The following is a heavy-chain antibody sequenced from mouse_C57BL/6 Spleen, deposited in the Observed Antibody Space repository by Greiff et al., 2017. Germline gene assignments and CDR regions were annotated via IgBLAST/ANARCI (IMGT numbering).Heavy chain of an antibody. Sequence: VQLQQSGAELVRPGASVKLSCKASGYTFTDYYINWVKQRPGQGLEWIARIYPGSGNTYYNEKFKGKATLTAEKSSSTAYMQLSSLTSEDSAVYFCAREGFYYDCDEGFAYWGQGTLVTVSA. V-gene: IGHV1-76*01. CDR2: IYPGSGNT. D-gene: IGHD2-4*01. J-gene: IGHJ3*01. CDR1: GYTFTDYY. CDR3: AREGFYYDCDEGFAY.